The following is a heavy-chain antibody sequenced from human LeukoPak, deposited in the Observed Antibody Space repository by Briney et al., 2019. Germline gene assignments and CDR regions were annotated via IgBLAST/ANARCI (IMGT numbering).Heavy chain of an antibody. CDR2: IYTSGST. J-gene: IGHJ4*02. CDR1: GGSISSYY. V-gene: IGHV4-4*07. Sequence: SETLSLTCTVSGGSISSYYWNWIRQPAGKGLEWIGRIYTSGSTNYNPSLKSRVTMSVDTSKNQFSLKLSSVTAADTAVYYCARGRFGDRKLPVDYWGQGTLVTVSS. CDR3: ARGRFGDRKLPVDY. D-gene: IGHD3-10*01.